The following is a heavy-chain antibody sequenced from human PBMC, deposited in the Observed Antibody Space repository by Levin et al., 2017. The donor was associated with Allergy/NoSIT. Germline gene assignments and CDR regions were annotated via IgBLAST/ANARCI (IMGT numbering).Heavy chain of an antibody. CDR2: VYYSGST. Sequence: SQTLSLTCTVSGGSISSSSYYWGWIRQPPGKGLEWIGSVYYSGSTYYNPSLKSRVTISIDTSNNQFSLKRSSVTAADTAVYYCARQVPDGSGSYYDYWGQGALVTVSS. V-gene: IGHV4-39*01. CDR3: ARQVPDGSGSYYDY. D-gene: IGHD3-10*01. CDR1: GGSISSSSYY. J-gene: IGHJ4*02.